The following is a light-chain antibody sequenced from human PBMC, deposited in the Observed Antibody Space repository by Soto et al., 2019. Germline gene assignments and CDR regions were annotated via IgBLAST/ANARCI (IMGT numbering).Light chain of an antibody. Sequence: DIQMTQSPSTLSASVGDRATITCRASQSISSWLAWYQQKPGKAPPLLIYKAYSLESGVPSRFSGSGSGTDFTLTISCLQPGDFATYYCQQYYSYPRTFGQGTKVDIK. V-gene: IGKV1-5*03. CDR2: KAY. J-gene: IGKJ1*01. CDR1: QSISSW. CDR3: QQYYSYPRT.